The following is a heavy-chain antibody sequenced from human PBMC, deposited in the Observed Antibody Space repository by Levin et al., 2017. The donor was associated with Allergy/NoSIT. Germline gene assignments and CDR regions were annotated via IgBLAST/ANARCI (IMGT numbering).Heavy chain of an antibody. J-gene: IGHJ4*02. V-gene: IGHV3-64D*06. CDR3: VKDRHALDELRYFDWLFDN. Sequence: GGSLRLSCSASGFTFSSYTMHWVRQAPGKGLEYVSAISSNGGGTHYADSMKGRFTRFTFSRDNSKNTVYLQMRSLTPEDTAVYYCVKDRHALDELRYFDWLFDNWGQGTLVTVSS. CDR2: ISSNGGGT. D-gene: IGHD3-9*01. CDR1: GFTFSSYT.